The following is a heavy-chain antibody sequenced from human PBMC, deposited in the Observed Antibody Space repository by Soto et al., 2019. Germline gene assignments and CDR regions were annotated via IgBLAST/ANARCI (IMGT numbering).Heavy chain of an antibody. D-gene: IGHD3-3*01. CDR2: ISAYNGNT. CDR3: ARLLSPYDFWSGYHPNWFDP. V-gene: IGHV1-18*01. Sequence: ASVKVSCKASGYTFTSYGISWVRQAPGQGLEWMGWISAYNGNTNYAQKLQGRVTMTTDTSTSTAYMELRSLRSDDTAVYYCARLLSPYDFWSGYHPNWFDPWGQGTLVTVSS. CDR1: GYTFTSYG. J-gene: IGHJ5*02.